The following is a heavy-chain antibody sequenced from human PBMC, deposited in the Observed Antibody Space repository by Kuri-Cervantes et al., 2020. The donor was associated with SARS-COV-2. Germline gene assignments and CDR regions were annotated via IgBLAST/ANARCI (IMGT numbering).Heavy chain of an antibody. CDR1: GFNFSSYA. V-gene: IGHV3-30-3*01. D-gene: IGHD3-22*01. CDR2: ISYDGSNK. J-gene: IGHJ4*02. Sequence: GESLKISCAASGFNFSSYAMHWVRQAPGKGLEWVAVISYDGSNKYYADSVKGRFTISRDNSKNTLYLQMNSLRAEDTAVYYCARDGYDSSGYYLDYWGQGTLVTVSS. CDR3: ARDGYDSSGYYLDY.